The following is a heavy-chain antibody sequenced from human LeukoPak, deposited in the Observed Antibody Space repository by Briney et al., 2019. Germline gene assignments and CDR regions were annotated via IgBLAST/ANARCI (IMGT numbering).Heavy chain of an antibody. CDR1: GYRFITYG. D-gene: IGHD5-18*01. CDR3: ARDGGASGYSYGKYYYYMDV. CDR2: ISAYNGNT. V-gene: IGHV1-18*01. J-gene: IGHJ6*03. Sequence: ASMKVSCKASGYRFITYGLSWVRQAPGQGLEWMGWISAYNGNTNYAQKLQGRVTMTTDTSTSTAYMELSSLRSEDTAVYYCARDGGASGYSYGKYYYYMDVWGKGTTVTVSS.